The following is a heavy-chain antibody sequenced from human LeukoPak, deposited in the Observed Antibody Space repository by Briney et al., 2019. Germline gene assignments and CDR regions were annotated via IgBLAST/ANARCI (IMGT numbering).Heavy chain of an antibody. CDR3: ARVNSSSWYRYYYYMDV. CDR1: GYSISSGYY. D-gene: IGHD6-13*01. V-gene: IGHV4-38-2*02. J-gene: IGHJ6*03. Sequence: SETLSLTCTVSGYSISSGYYWGWIRQPPGKGLEWIGGIYHSGSTYYNPSLKSRVTISVDTSKNQFSLKLSSVTAADTAVYYCARVNSSSWYRYYYYMDVWGKGTTVTVSS. CDR2: IYHSGST.